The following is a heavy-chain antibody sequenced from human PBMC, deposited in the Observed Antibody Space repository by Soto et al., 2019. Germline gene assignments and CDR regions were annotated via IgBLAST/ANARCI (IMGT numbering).Heavy chain of an antibody. J-gene: IGHJ5*02. V-gene: IGHV1-69*04. CDR2: IIPILGIA. CDR3: ARDAIIFRSSYTWFDP. CDR1: GKAFSSYI. Sequence: SLVKVYRKAVGKAFSSYIGSWGRQKNGKGLEWMGRIIPILGIANYAQKFQGRVTITADKSTSTAYMELSSLRSEDTAVFYFARDAIIFRSSYTWFDPRGKGTLVPVSP. D-gene: IGHD6-13*01.